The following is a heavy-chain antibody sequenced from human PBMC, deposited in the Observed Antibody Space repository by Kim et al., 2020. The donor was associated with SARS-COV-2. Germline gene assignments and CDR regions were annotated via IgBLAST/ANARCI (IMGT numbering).Heavy chain of an antibody. D-gene: IGHD1-1*01. V-gene: IGHV4-34*01. Sequence: TPSLKSRVTISVDTSKNQFSLKLSSVTAADTAVYYCARGAWTSYYYYMDVWGKGTTVTVSS. J-gene: IGHJ6*03. CDR3: ARGAWTSYYYYMDV.